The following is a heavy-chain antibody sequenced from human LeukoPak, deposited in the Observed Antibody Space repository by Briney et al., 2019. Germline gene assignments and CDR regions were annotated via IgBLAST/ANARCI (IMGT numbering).Heavy chain of an antibody. CDR3: ASLPRYDFWA. CDR2: ISYSGAT. D-gene: IGHD3-3*01. Sequence: SETLSLTCTVSGRSISTTNFYGGWIRQPPGKGLEWIGGISYSGATYYNPSLKSRLTVSADTSKKEVSLRLNSVTAADTAVYYCASLPRYDFWAWGQGNLVIVSS. J-gene: IGHJ5*02. CDR1: GRSISTTNFY. V-gene: IGHV4-39*01.